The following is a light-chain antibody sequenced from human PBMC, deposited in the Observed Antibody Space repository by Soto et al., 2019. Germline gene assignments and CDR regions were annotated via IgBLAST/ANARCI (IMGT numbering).Light chain of an antibody. J-gene: IGKJ2*01. Sequence: DIQLTQSPSFLSASVGDRVTITCRASQGISSYLAWYQQKPGKAPKLLIYAASTLQSGVPSRFSGSGSGTEFTLTLSSIQPEDFATEYCQQHNSYPPYTFGQGTKLEIK. V-gene: IGKV1-9*01. CDR3: QQHNSYPPYT. CDR1: QGISSY. CDR2: AAS.